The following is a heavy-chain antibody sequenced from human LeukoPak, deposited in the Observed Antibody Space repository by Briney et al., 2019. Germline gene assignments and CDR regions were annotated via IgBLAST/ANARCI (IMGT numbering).Heavy chain of an antibody. V-gene: IGHV3-23*01. CDR1: GSTLSSYA. J-gene: IGHJ4*02. CDR2: ISGSGGST. Sequence: GGSLRLSCAVSGSTLSSYAMSWVRPAPGEGLEWVSGISGSGGSTYYGDSVKGRFTISRDNSKNTLYLQMNNLRAEDTAVYYCAREELEMATITGSDNWGQGTLVTVSS. D-gene: IGHD5-24*01. CDR3: AREELEMATITGSDN.